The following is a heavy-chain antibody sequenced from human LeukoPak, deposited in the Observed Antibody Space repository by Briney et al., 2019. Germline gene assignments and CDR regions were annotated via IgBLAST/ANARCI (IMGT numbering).Heavy chain of an antibody. V-gene: IGHV1-69*04. J-gene: IGHJ4*02. Sequence: ASVKVSCKASGGTFSSYAISWVRRAPGQGLERMGRIIPILGIANYAQKLQGRVTITADKSTSTAYMELSSLRSEDTAVYYCARRAGGSWDYFDYWGQGTLVTVSS. CDR2: IIPILGIA. D-gene: IGHD2-15*01. CDR1: GGTFSSYA. CDR3: ARRAGGSWDYFDY.